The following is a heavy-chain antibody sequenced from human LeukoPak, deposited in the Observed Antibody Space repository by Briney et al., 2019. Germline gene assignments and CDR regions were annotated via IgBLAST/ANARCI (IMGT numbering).Heavy chain of an antibody. V-gene: IGHV3-21*01. Sequence: PGGSLRLSCAASGFTFSSYSMNWVRQAPGKRLEWVSSISSSSSYIYYADSVKGRFTISRDNAKNSLYLQMNSLRAEDTAVYYCASILAVAGTGKSPFDYWGQGTLVTVSS. CDR1: GFTFSSYS. CDR3: ASILAVAGTGKSPFDY. CDR2: ISSSSSYI. D-gene: IGHD6-19*01. J-gene: IGHJ4*02.